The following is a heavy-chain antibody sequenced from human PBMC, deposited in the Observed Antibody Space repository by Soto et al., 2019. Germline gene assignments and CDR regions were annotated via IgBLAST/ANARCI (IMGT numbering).Heavy chain of an antibody. J-gene: IGHJ6*03. D-gene: IGHD3-3*01. CDR3: SRQASDFWSGKPQYYMDV. Sequence: PGGSLRLSCAASGFTFSGSAMHWVRQASGKGLEWVGRIRSKPNNYATAHGASVKGRFTISRDDSKNTAYLQMNSLNTEDTAVYYCSRQASDFWSGKPQYYMDVWGKGTTVTVSS. CDR2: IRSKPNNYAT. V-gene: IGHV3-73*01. CDR1: GFTFSGSA.